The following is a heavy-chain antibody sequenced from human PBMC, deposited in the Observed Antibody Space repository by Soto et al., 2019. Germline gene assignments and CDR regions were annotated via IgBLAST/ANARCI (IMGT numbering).Heavy chain of an antibody. Sequence: ASVKVSCKASGYTFTSYAMHWVRQAPGQRLEWMGWINAGNGNTKYSQKFQDRVTITRDTSASTAYMELSSLRSEDTAVYYCARGEDYYDSSGYHGIGYWGQGTLVTVSS. CDR2: INAGNGNT. D-gene: IGHD3-22*01. V-gene: IGHV1-3*01. CDR1: GYTFTSYA. J-gene: IGHJ4*02. CDR3: ARGEDYYDSSGYHGIGY.